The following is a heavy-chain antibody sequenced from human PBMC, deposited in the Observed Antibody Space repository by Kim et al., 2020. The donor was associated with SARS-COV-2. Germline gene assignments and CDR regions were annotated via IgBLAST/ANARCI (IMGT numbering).Heavy chain of an antibody. Sequence: GGSLRLSCAASGFTFSNAWMSWVRQAPGRGLEWVGRIKSNADSGTTDYAAPVKGRFTISRDDSKNTLYLQMNSLKTEDTAVYYCTADYSDGRWLQWYYFHSCGQGTLATVSS. CDR2: IKSNADSGTT. D-gene: IGHD4-4*01. CDR3: TADYSDGRWLQWYYFHS. J-gene: IGHJ4*02. CDR1: GFTFSNAW. V-gene: IGHV3-15*01.